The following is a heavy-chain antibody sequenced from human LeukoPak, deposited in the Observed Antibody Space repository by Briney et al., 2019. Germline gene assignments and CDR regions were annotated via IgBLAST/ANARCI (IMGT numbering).Heavy chain of an antibody. D-gene: IGHD3-10*01. CDR2: TSDRGDYT. CDR1: GFTFTSYS. V-gene: IGHV3-23*01. J-gene: IGHJ4*02. Sequence: GGSLRLSCAASGFTFTSYSMSWVRQAPGKGLEWVSGTSDRGDYTYYADSVKGRFTISRDNAKNTLYLQMNSLRGEDTAVYYCASSGRGHFYFDYWGQGALVTVSS. CDR3: ASSGRGHFYFDY.